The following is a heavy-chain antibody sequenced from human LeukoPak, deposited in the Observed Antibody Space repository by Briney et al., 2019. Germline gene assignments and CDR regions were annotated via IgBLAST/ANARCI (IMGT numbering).Heavy chain of an antibody. V-gene: IGHV1-69*05. D-gene: IGHD2-2*01. J-gene: IGHJ6*03. CDR2: IIPIFGTA. CDR1: GGTFSSYA. CDR3: ARSPPIHLLCSSNSCPRDYYYYYYMDV. Sequence: SVKVSCKASGGTFSSYAISWVRQAPGQGLEWMGGIIPIFGTANYAQKFQGRVTITTDESTSTAYMELSSLRSEDTAVYYCARSPPIHLLCSSNSCPRDYYYYYYMDVWGKGTTVTVSS.